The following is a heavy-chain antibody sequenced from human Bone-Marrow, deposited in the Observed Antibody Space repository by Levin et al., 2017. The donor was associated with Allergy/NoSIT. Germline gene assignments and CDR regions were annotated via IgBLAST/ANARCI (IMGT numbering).Heavy chain of an antibody. Sequence: GESLKISCAASGFTFSSYAMHWVRQAPGKGLEWVAVISYDGSNKYYADSVKGRFTISRDNSKNTLYLQMNSLRAEDTAVYYCARDRVVVTAIYFYYYYGMDVWGQGTTVTVSS. CDR2: ISYDGSNK. CDR3: ARDRVVVTAIYFYYYYGMDV. CDR1: GFTFSSYA. J-gene: IGHJ6*02. D-gene: IGHD2-21*02. V-gene: IGHV3-30-3*01.